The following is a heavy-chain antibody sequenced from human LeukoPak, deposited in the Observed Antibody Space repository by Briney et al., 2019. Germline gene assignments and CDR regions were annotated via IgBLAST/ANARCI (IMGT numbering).Heavy chain of an antibody. D-gene: IGHD6-19*01. CDR3: ARTENGYSSGWYGGGLVDY. CDR1: GYTFTSYG. Sequence: ASVKVSCKASGYTFTSYGISWVRQAPGQGLEWMGWISAYNGNTNYAQKLQGRVTMTADTSTSTAYMELRSLRSDDTAVYYCARTENGYSSGWYGGGLVDYWGQGTLVTVSS. V-gene: IGHV1-18*01. CDR2: ISAYNGNT. J-gene: IGHJ4*02.